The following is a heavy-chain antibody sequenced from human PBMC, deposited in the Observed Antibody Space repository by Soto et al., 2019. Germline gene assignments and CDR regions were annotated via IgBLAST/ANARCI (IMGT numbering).Heavy chain of an antibody. CDR3: ARGLMWRDLDY. J-gene: IGHJ4*02. V-gene: IGHV1-2*02. Sequence: QVQVVQSGAEMKKPGASVKVSCEASGYTFTDYFTQWVRQAPGQGLEWMGWINPSSGGTYYAQKFQGRVTMTRDTSTSTAYMELSSLRYDDTAVYYCARGLMWRDLDYWGQGTPVTVSS. CDR1: GYTFTDYF. CDR2: INPSSGGT. D-gene: IGHD2-21*01.